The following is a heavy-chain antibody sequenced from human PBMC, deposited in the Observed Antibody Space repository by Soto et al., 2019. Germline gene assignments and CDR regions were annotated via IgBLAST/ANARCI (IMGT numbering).Heavy chain of an antibody. D-gene: IGHD3-22*01. CDR1: GYSISSGYY. Sequence: SETLSLTCAVSGYSISSGYYWGWIRQPPGKGLEWIGSIYHSGSTYYNPSLKSRVTISVDTSKNQFSLKLSSVTAADTAVYYCARARGRGVTTIDGGAFDIWGQGTMVTVS. CDR3: ARARGRGVTTIDGGAFDI. CDR2: IYHSGST. V-gene: IGHV4-38-2*01. J-gene: IGHJ3*02.